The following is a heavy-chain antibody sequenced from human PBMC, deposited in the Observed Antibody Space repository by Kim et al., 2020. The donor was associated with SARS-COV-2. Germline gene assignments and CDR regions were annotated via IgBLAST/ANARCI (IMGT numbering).Heavy chain of an antibody. V-gene: IGHV3-49*03. CDR2: IRSKAYGGTT. D-gene: IGHD1-26*01. Sequence: GGSLRLSCTASGFTFGDYAMSWFRQAPGKGLEWVGFIRSKAYGGTTEYAASVKGRFTISRDDSKSIAYLQMNSLKTEDTAVYYCTRGFSGSYFMGGAYFDYWGQGTLVTVSS. CDR3: TRGFSGSYFMGGAYFDY. CDR1: GFTFGDYA. J-gene: IGHJ4*02.